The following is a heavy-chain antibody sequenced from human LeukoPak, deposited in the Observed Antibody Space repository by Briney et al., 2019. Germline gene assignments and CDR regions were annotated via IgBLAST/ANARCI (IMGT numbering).Heavy chain of an antibody. D-gene: IGHD6-13*01. J-gene: IGHJ4*02. Sequence: NPGGSLRLSCAASGFTFSNAWMSWVRQAPGKGLEWVGRIKSKTDGGTTDYTAPVKGRFTISRDDSKNTLYLQMNSLRAEDTAVYYCAKDPQGIAAAGPDYWGQGTLVTVSS. CDR2: IKSKTDGGTT. V-gene: IGHV3-15*01. CDR3: AKDPQGIAAAGPDY. CDR1: GFTFSNAW.